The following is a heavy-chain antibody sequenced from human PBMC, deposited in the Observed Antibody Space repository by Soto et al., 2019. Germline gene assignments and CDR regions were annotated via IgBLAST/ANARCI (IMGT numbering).Heavy chain of an antibody. V-gene: IGHV3-21*01. D-gene: IGHD6-13*01. CDR2: ISSSSSYI. J-gene: IGHJ1*01. Sequence: PGGSLRLSCTASESTFTTYRMNWVRQAPGKGLEWVSSISSSSSYIYYADSVKGRFTISRDNAKNSLYLQMNSLRAEDTAVYYCARDLGSSWYPEYYQHWGQGTLVTVSS. CDR1: ESTFTTYR. CDR3: ARDLGSSWYPEYYQH.